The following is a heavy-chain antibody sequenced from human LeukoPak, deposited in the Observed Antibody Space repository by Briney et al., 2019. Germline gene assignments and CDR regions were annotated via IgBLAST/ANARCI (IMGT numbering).Heavy chain of an antibody. Sequence: GGSLRLSCAASGFTFNSYSMNWVRQAPGKGLEWVSYISSSSSTIYYADSVKGRFTISRDNAKNSLYLQMNSLRAEDTAVYYCVRPNYYDSSGYLAEDAFDIWGQGTMVTVSS. CDR2: ISSSSSTI. J-gene: IGHJ3*02. V-gene: IGHV3-48*01. D-gene: IGHD3-22*01. CDR1: GFTFNSYS. CDR3: VRPNYYDSSGYLAEDAFDI.